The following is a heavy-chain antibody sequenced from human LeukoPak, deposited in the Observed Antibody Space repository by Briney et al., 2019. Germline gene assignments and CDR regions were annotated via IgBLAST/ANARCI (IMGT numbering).Heavy chain of an antibody. CDR3: TRSREHTFDI. J-gene: IGHJ3*02. CDR1: GYTFTDYY. D-gene: IGHD1-26*01. V-gene: IGHV1-2*02. CDR2: INPNSGDT. Sequence: ASVKVSCQASGYTFTDYYIHWVRQAPGQGLECMGWINPNSGDTNYAQKLHGRGTITRDTSISTAYIEVSRLRSDDTAVYYCTRSREHTFDIWGQGTMVTVSS.